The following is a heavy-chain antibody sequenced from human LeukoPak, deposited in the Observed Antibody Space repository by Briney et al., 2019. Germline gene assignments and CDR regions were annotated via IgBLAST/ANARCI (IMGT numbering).Heavy chain of an antibody. CDR3: ARGSVPYSSSWYHFDY. CDR2: IYYSVST. CDR1: GGSISGYY. J-gene: IGHJ4*02. Sequence: SETLSLTCTVSGGSISGYYWSWIRQPPGKGLEWIGYIYYSVSTNYNPSLKRRVTISIDMSKNQFSLKLSSVTAADTAVYYCARGSVPYSSSWYHFDYWGQGTLVTVSS. D-gene: IGHD6-13*01. V-gene: IGHV4-59*01.